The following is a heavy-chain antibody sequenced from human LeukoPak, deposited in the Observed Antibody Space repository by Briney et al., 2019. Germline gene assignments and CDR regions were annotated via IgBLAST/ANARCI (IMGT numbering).Heavy chain of an antibody. Sequence: GSLRLSCAASGFTFDNYWMTWVRRAPGKGLEWIGYIYYSGSTNYNPSLKSRVTISVDTSKNQFSLKLSSVTAADTAVYYCARTVVGNAFDIWGQGTMVTVSS. CDR1: GFTFDNYW. CDR3: ARTVVGNAFDI. V-gene: IGHV4-59*01. CDR2: IYYSGST. D-gene: IGHD4-23*01. J-gene: IGHJ3*02.